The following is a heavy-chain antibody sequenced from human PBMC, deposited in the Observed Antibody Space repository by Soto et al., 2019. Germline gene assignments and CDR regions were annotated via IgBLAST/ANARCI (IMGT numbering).Heavy chain of an antibody. D-gene: IGHD3-9*01. CDR2: IYYSGST. Sequence: PSETLSLTCTVSGGSIRSYYWSWIRQPPGKGLEWIGYIYYSGSTNYNPSLKSRVTISVDTSKNQFSLKLSSVTAADTAVYYCAGGLALYDILTRSVNRGGGFDIWGQGPMVT. CDR1: GGSIRSYY. J-gene: IGHJ3*02. V-gene: IGHV4-59*01. CDR3: AGGLALYDILTRSVNRGGGFDI.